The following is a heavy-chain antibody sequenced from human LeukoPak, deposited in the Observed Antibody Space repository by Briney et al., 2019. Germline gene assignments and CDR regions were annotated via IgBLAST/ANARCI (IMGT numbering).Heavy chain of an antibody. Sequence: SVKVSCKASGYTFSDYGVSWVRQAPGQGLEWMGGIIPIFGTANYAQKFQGRVTITADESTSTAYMELSSLRSEDTAVYYCARATYYYDSSGYFAPTKYYYYMDVWGKGTTVTVSS. CDR1: GYTFSDYG. V-gene: IGHV1-69*13. J-gene: IGHJ6*03. CDR2: IIPIFGTA. CDR3: ARATYYYDSSGYFAPTKYYYYMDV. D-gene: IGHD3-22*01.